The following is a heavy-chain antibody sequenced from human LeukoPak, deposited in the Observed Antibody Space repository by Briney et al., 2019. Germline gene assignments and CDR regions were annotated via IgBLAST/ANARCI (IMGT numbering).Heavy chain of an antibody. CDR3: ARAPPPYMVTE. D-gene: IGHD2-21*02. CDR2: MYYSGTT. Sequence: PTQTLCLTCNVSGGSISSGDSFWSWIRQPPGKGLEWIGCMYYSGTTYYNPSLKSRVTMSVDTSKNQFSLKLSSVTAADTAVYYCARAPPPYMVTEWGQGNPVSVSS. V-gene: IGHV4-30-4*01. J-gene: IGHJ4*02. CDR1: GGSISSGDSF.